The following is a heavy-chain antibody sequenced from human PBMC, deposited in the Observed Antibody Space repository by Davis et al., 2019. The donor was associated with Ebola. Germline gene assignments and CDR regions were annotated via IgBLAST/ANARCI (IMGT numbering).Heavy chain of an antibody. CDR1: GGSISSSSYY. Sequence: SETLSLTCTVSGGSISSSSYYWGWIRQPPGKGLEWIGSIYYSGSTYYNPSLKSRVTISVDTSKNQFSLKLSSVTAADTAVYYCARQPTTVTTIDWFDPWGQGTLVTVSS. J-gene: IGHJ5*02. D-gene: IGHD4-17*01. CDR3: ARQPTTVTTIDWFDP. V-gene: IGHV4-39*01. CDR2: IYYSGST.